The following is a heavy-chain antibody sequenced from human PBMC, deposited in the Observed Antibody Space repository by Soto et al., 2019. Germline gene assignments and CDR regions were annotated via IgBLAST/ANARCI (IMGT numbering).Heavy chain of an antibody. J-gene: IGHJ4*02. CDR3: ARGRAGYYSHLVY. Sequence: ASVKVSCKALRGTFTNYAFSWVRQAPGQGLEWMGGIMPFFGSGNYAQKFQGRINITADESTSSVYLELTSLRSEDTAVYYCARGRAGYYSHLVYWGQGTLVTVSS. CDR2: IMPFFGSG. V-gene: IGHV1-69*13. D-gene: IGHD3-22*01. CDR1: RGTFTNYA.